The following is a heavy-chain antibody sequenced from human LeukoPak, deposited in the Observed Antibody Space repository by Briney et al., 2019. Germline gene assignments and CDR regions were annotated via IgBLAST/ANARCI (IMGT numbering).Heavy chain of an antibody. Sequence: GGSLRLSCAASVFTFSMYWMSWVRGAPGKGQEWVASVKEDGSQKNYADHVKGRLTISRDNAKKSLVLQMNSRRAEDTAVYYCAGEAYWRPGTLVSVSS. V-gene: IGHV3-7*01. J-gene: IGHJ4*02. CDR2: VKEDGSQK. CDR1: VFTFSMYW. CDR3: AGEAY.